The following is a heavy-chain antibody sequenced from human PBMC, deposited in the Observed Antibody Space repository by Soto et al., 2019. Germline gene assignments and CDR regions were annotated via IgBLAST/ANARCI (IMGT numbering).Heavy chain of an antibody. D-gene: IGHD2-15*01. V-gene: IGHV3-7*03. CDR2: IKRDGSEK. CDR3: ARVQDIVVVVAAYGMDV. J-gene: IGHJ6*02. Sequence: PGGSLRLSCAASGFTFSSYWMSWVRQAPGKGLEWVANIKRDGSEKYYVDSVKGRFTISRDNAKNSLYLQMNSLRAEDTAVYYCARVQDIVVVVAAYGMDVWGQGTTVTVSS. CDR1: GFTFSSYW.